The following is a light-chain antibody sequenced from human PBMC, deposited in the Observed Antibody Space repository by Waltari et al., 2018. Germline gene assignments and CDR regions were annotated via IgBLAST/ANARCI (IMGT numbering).Light chain of an antibody. J-gene: IGLJ2*01. CDR2: GNN. CDR1: TSNIGAGHD. CDR3: QSFDNMLSGGVV. Sequence: QSVLTQPPSVSGTPGQRVTISCSGSTSNIGAGHDVHWYQHLPGTAPKPLIYGNNQRPAGVPDRFSGSKSGTSASLAITGLQADDEADYFCQSFDNMLSGGVVFGGGTKLAVL. V-gene: IGLV1-40*01.